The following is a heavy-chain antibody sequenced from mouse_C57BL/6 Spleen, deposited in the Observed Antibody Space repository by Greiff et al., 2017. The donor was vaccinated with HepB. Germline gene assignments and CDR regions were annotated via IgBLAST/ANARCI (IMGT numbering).Heavy chain of an antibody. CDR2: IYPGDGDT. V-gene: IGHV1-82*01. D-gene: IGHD2-2*01. J-gene: IGHJ3*01. CDR1: GYAFSSSW. CDR3: ARSAYGYDGFAY. Sequence: QVQLKQSGPELVKPGASVKISCKASGYAFSSSWMNWVKQRPGKGLEWIGRIYPGDGDTNYNGKFKGKATLTADKSSSTAYMQLSSLTSEDSAVYFCARSAYGYDGFAYWGQGTLVTVSA.